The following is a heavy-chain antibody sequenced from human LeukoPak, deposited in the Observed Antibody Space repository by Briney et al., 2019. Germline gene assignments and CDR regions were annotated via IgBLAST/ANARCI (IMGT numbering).Heavy chain of an antibody. D-gene: IGHD5-18*01. Sequence: GGSLRLSCAASEFTSSSHWMSWVRQVAGKELEWVANIREDGSEKYYVDSVKGRFTISRDDAKNSLFLQMNSLRAEDTAVYYCARDSRYSRGVGDFDYWGQGTLVIVSS. CDR3: ARDSRYSRGVGDFDY. CDR2: IREDGSEK. J-gene: IGHJ4*02. V-gene: IGHV3-7*03. CDR1: EFTSSSHW.